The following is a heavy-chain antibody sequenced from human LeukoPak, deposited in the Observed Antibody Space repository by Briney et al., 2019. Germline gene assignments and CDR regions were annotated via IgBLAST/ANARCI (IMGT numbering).Heavy chain of an antibody. D-gene: IGHD3-10*01. V-gene: IGHV3-74*01. CDR2: IESGGST. J-gene: IGHJ5*02. CDR3: ARAVTYFYGSVTYDWFDP. CDR1: GFTFSSYW. Sequence: GGSPRLSCAASGFTFSSYWMHWVRQTPGKGLMWVSRIESGGSTIYADSVKDRFTISRDNGKNTVYPQMNSLRVDDTAMYYCARAVTYFYGSVTYDWFDPWGQGTLVTVSS.